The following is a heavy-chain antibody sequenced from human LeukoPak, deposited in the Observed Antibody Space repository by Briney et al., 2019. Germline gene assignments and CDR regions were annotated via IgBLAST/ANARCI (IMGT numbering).Heavy chain of an antibody. D-gene: IGHD6-13*01. CDR2: IYYSGST. V-gene: IGHV4-39*01. Sequence: PSETLSLTCTVSGGSISSSGYYWGWIRQPPGKGLEWIGSIYYSGSTYYNPSLKSRVTISVDTSKNQFSLKLSSVTAADTAVYYCARPSSRRYSSSWDAFDIWGQGTMVTVSS. CDR1: GGSISSSGYY. J-gene: IGHJ3*02. CDR3: ARPSSRRYSSSWDAFDI.